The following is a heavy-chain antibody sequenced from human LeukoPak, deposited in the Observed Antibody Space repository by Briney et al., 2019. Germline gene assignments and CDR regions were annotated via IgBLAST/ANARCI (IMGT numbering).Heavy chain of an antibody. J-gene: IGHJ6*04. D-gene: IGHD3-16*01. CDR3: ARSFDNYYYYHMDV. V-gene: IGHV3-23*01. Sequence: GGTLRLSCAASGFTFSSYGMSWVRQAPGKGLEWVSAISGSGGSTYYAGYVKGRFTISRDNSKNTLDLQMNSLRAEDTAVYYCARSFDNYYYYHMDVWGKGTTVTVSS. CDR1: GFTFSSYG. CDR2: ISGSGGST.